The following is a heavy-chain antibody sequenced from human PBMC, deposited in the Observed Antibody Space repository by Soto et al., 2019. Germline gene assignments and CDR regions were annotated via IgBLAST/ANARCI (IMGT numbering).Heavy chain of an antibody. CDR2: ISSDGNNK. D-gene: IGHD4-17*01. Sequence: QVQLVESGGGVVQPGRSLRLSCAASGFTFSNYAVIWVRQAPGKGLEWVAVISSDGNNKNHADSVKGRFTISRDNSKKTLYLEMKSLSREDSAVYYCARVSTARGAWYFDYWGQGTLVTVSS. J-gene: IGHJ4*02. V-gene: IGHV3-30-3*01. CDR1: GFTFSNYA. CDR3: ARVSTARGAWYFDY.